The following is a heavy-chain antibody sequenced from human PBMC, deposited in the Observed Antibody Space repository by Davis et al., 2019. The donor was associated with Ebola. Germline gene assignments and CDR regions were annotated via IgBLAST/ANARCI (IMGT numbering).Heavy chain of an antibody. Sequence: LVKVSCKASGGTFSSYAISWVRQAPGQGLEWMGGIIPIFGTANYAQKFQGRVTITADESTSTAYMELSGLTSDDTAVYYCARGDSSGWYMFDYWGQGTLVTFSS. V-gene: IGHV1-69*13. CDR2: IIPIFGTA. D-gene: IGHD6-19*01. CDR1: GGTFSSYA. J-gene: IGHJ4*02. CDR3: ARGDSSGWYMFDY.